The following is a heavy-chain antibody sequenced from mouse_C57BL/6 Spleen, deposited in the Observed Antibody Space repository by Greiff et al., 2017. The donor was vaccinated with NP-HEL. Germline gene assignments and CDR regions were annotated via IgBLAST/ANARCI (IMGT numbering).Heavy chain of an antibody. CDR1: GYTFTDYY. V-gene: IGHV1-26*01. CDR3: DSLLRPSWYFDV. Sequence: EVQLQQSGPELVKPGASVKISCKASGYTFTDYYMNWVKQSHGKSLEWIGDINPNNGGTSYNQKFKGKATLTVDKSSSTAYMELRSLTSEDSAVYYCDSLLRPSWYFDVWGTGTTVTVSS. D-gene: IGHD1-2*01. J-gene: IGHJ1*03. CDR2: INPNNGGT.